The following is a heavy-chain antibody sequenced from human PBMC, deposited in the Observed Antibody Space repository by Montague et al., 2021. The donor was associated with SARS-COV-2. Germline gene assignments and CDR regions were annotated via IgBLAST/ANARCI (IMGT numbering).Heavy chain of an antibody. J-gene: IGHJ4*02. CDR1: GGSFSGYY. Sequence: SETLSLTCAVYGGSFSGYYWNWIRQPPGKGLEWIGEINHSGSTNYNPSLKSRVTISVDPSNNQFSLKLTSVTAADTAVYYCARGPTNNIGMVATRLDYWGQGTLVTVSS. D-gene: IGHD5-12*01. V-gene: IGHV4-34*01. CDR2: INHSGST. CDR3: ARGPTNNIGMVATRLDY.